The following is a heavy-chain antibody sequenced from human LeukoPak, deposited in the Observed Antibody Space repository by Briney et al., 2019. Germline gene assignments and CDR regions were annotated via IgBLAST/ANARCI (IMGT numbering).Heavy chain of an antibody. J-gene: IGHJ6*02. CDR2: ISSSGSTI. Sequence: PGGSLRLSCAASGFTFSSYEMNWVRQAPGKGLEWVSYISSSGSTIYYADSVKGRFTISRDNAKNSLYLQMNSLRAEDTAVYYCARDYYDTLTGYYGYYYGMDVWGQGTTVTVS. V-gene: IGHV3-48*03. CDR1: GFTFSSYE. D-gene: IGHD3-9*01. CDR3: ARDYYDTLTGYYGYYYGMDV.